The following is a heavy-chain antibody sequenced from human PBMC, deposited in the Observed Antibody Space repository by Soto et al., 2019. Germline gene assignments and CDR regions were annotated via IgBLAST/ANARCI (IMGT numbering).Heavy chain of an antibody. CDR1: GGTFSSYA. J-gene: IGHJ3*02. CDR3: AKYSSGWYGTHAFNI. V-gene: IGHV1-18*01. D-gene: IGHD6-19*01. Sequence: ASVKVSCKASGGTFSSYAISWVRQAPGQGLEWMGGISAYNGNTNYAEKLQGRVTMTTDTSTSTAYMELRSLRSDDTAVYYCAKYSSGWYGTHAFNIWGQGTMVTVSS. CDR2: ISAYNGNT.